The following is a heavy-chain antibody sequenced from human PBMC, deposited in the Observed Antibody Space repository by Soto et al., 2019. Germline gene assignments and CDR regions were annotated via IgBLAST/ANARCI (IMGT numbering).Heavy chain of an antibody. J-gene: IGHJ6*02. CDR3: ARDQSFDRSYYYGIDV. CDR1: GYPFTHYG. D-gene: IGHD3-10*01. CDR2: ISPFNGNT. V-gene: IGHV1-18*01. Sequence: QVQLVQSGAEVKKPGASVKVSCKSSGYPFTHYGITWVRQAPGQGLEWMGWISPFNGNTNYGQTLQGRVTLTTDTRTXXSYMELRSLRSDGTAVYYCARDQSFDRSYYYGIDVWGQGTTVTVSS.